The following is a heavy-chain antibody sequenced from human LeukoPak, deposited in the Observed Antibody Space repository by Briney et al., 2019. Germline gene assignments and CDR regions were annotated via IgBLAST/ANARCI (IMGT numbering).Heavy chain of an antibody. J-gene: IGHJ6*02. CDR1: GFTFSSYG. Sequence: GGSLRLSCAASGFTFSSYGMHWVRQAPGKGLEWVAVISYDGSNKYYADSVKGRFTISRDNSKNTLYLQMNSLRAEDTAVYYCAKDLKAASAGIVVVPAAISPPDSYYYYGMDVWGQGTTVTVSS. V-gene: IGHV3-30*18. D-gene: IGHD2-2*02. CDR2: ISYDGSNK. CDR3: AKDLKAASAGIVVVPAAISPPDSYYYYGMDV.